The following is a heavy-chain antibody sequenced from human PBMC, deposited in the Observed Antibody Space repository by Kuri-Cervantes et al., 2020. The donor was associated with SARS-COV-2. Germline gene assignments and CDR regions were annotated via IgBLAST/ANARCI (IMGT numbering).Heavy chain of an antibody. CDR3: AKCPRTGVPGTSGED. D-gene: IGHD1/OR15-1a*01. Sequence: SVKVSCKASGGTFSNHAISWVRQAPGQGLEWMGGILPILDAANYAQKFQGRVTITADESTSTAYMELSSLRSEDTAVYYCAKCPRTGVPGTSGEDWGQGTLVTVSS. J-gene: IGHJ4*02. V-gene: IGHV1-69*13. CDR1: GGTFSNHA. CDR2: ILPILDAA.